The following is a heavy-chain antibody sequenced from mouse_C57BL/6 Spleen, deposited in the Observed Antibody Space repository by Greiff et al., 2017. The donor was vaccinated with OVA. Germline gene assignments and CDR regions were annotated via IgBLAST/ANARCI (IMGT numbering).Heavy chain of an antibody. V-gene: IGHV1-69*01. CDR1: GYTFTSYW. CDR3: ARSLGNSGYGDYAMDY. Sequence: QVQLQQPGAELVMPGASVKLSCKASGYTFTSYWMHWVKQRPGPGLEWIGEIDPSDSYTNYNQKLKGKSTLTVDKSSSTAYMQLSSLTSEDSAVYYGARSLGNSGYGDYAMDYWGQGTSVTVSS. D-gene: IGHD3-2*02. J-gene: IGHJ4*01. CDR2: IDPSDSYT.